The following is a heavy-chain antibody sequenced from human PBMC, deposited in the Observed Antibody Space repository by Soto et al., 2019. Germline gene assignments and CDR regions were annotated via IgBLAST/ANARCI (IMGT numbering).Heavy chain of an antibody. CDR1: GYTLTELS. CDR2: FDPEDGET. V-gene: IGHV1-24*01. D-gene: IGHD3-3*01. J-gene: IGHJ6*04. CDR3: ATVRFLEWSPYYYYGMDV. Sequence: ASVKVSCKVSGYTLTELSMHWVRQAPGKGLEWMGGFDPEDGETIYAQKFQGRVTMTEHTSTDTAYMELSSLKSEDTAVYYCATVRFLEWSPYYYYGMDVWAKRTTGTVAS.